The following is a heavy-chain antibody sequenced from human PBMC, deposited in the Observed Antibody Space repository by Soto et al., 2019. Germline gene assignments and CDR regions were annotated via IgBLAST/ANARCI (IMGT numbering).Heavy chain of an antibody. CDR1: GFTFSSYA. D-gene: IGHD2-15*01. CDR2: ISGSGGST. Sequence: PGGSLRLSCAASGFTFSSYAMSWVRQAPGKGLEWVSAISGSGGSTYYADSVKGRFTISRDNSKNTLYLQMNSLRAEDTAVYYCAKDGARYCSGGSCYSNYFDYWGQGTLVTVSS. CDR3: AKDGARYCSGGSCYSNYFDY. J-gene: IGHJ4*02. V-gene: IGHV3-23*01.